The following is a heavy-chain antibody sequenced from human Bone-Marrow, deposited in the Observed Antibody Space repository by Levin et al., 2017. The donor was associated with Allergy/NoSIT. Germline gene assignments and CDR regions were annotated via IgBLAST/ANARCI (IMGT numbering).Heavy chain of an antibody. Sequence: GESLKISCQGSGYTFSNYWIGWVRQMPGRGLEWMGFIYPDDSDTRYSPSFQVRVTITVDKSTSTAYLQWSGLRASDTAMYYCATENDSGWFAYWGQGTLVTVSS. CDR3: ATENDSGWFAY. J-gene: IGHJ4*02. V-gene: IGHV5-51*01. CDR1: GYTFSNYW. D-gene: IGHD6-19*01. CDR2: IYPDDSDT.